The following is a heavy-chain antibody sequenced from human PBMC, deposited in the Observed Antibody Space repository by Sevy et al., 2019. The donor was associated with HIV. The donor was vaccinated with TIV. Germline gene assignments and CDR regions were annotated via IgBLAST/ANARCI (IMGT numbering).Heavy chain of an antibody. J-gene: IGHJ4*02. CDR3: AGENAWGRGYS. CDR1: GGSITSLY. D-gene: IGHD1-26*01. Sequence: SETLSLTCTVSGGSITSLYWNWIRQPPGKGLEWIANIYYNGHINYNPSLKSRVTLSLGTSKNQFSLRLSSVTAADTAMYHCAGENAWGRGYSWGQGTLVTVSS. V-gene: IGHV4-59*08. CDR2: IYYNGHI.